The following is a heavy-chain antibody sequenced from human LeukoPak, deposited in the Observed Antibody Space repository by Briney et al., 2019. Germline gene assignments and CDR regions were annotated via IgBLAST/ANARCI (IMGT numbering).Heavy chain of an antibody. Sequence: PGGSLRLSCAASGFTFSDYYMSWIRQAPGKGLELVSSISSSSSYIYYADSAKGRFTISRDNAKNSLYLQMNSLRAEDTAVYYCARAGITMVRGVITHWGQGTLVTVSS. CDR3: ARAGITMVRGVITH. V-gene: IGHV3-11*06. D-gene: IGHD3-10*01. J-gene: IGHJ4*02. CDR2: ISSSSSYI. CDR1: GFTFSDYY.